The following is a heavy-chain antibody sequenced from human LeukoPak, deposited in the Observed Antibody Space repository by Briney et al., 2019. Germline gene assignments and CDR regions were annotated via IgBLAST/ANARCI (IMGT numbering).Heavy chain of an antibody. CDR2: IGLDGSEK. J-gene: IGHJ4*02. CDR1: GFTFSSYW. V-gene: IGHV3-7*02. CDR3: TAVVPYTPAGDY. Sequence: GGSLRLSCAASGFTFSSYWMSGVRQAPGKGLEWVANIGLDGSEKYYVDSVKGRFTISRDNAKNSLCLQMNSLRAEDTAVYYCTAVVPYTPAGDYWGKGTLVTVSS. D-gene: IGHD3-16*01.